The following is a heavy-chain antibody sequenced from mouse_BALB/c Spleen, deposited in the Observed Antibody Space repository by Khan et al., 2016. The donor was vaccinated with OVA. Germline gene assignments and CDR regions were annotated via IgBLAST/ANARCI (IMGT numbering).Heavy chain of an antibody. Sequence: QVQLQQSGAELVRPGASVKLSCEASGYTFTSYWMNWVKQSPEQGLEWIGKIDPYDSETHYNQNFKDKAIFTVDKSSSTAYMQLSSLTSEDAAIFDCERKPFDYWGQGTIVTVSA. V-gene: IGHV1-52*01. CDR3: ERKPFDY. J-gene: IGHJ3*01. CDR1: GYTFTSYW. CDR2: IDPYDSET.